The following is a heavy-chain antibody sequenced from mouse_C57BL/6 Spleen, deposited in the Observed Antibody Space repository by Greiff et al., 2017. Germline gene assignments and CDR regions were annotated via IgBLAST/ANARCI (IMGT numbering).Heavy chain of an antibody. V-gene: IGHV1-5*01. CDR2: IYPGNSDT. D-gene: IGHD1-1*01. Sequence: EVQLQQSGTVLARPGASVKMSCKTSGYTFTSYWMHWVKQRPGQGLEWIGAIYPGNSDTSYNQKFKGKAKLTAVTSASTAYMELSSLTNEDSAVYYWTRGGYYYGSSYEDAMDYWGQGTSVTVSS. CDR1: GYTFTSYW. CDR3: TRGGYYYGSSYEDAMDY. J-gene: IGHJ4*01.